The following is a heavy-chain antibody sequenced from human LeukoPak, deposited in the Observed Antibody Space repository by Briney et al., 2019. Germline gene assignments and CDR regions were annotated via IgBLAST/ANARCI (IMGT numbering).Heavy chain of an antibody. V-gene: IGHV3-48*03. J-gene: IGHJ4*02. CDR1: GFTFSSYE. CDR3: ARNHYYGSGSLAI. Sequence: GGSLRLSCAASGFTFSSYEMNWVRQAPGKGLEWVSYISSSGSTIYYADSVKGRFTISRDNAKNSLYLQMNSLRDEDTAVYYCARNHYYGSGSLAIWGQGTLVTVSS. D-gene: IGHD3-10*01. CDR2: ISSSGSTI.